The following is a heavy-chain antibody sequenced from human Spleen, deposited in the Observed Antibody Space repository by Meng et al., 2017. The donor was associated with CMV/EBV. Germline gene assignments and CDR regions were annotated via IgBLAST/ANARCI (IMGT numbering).Heavy chain of an antibody. J-gene: IGHJ4*02. Sequence: LHGAIYGGSFSGYYWSWIRQPPGKGLEWIREINHSRSANYNPSLKSRVTISVDTSKNQFSLKLSSVTAADTAVYYCARGEVYSSGWSYWGQGTLVTVSS. V-gene: IGHV4-34*01. CDR2: INHSRSA. CDR1: GGSFSGYY. D-gene: IGHD6-19*01. CDR3: ARGEVYSSGWSY.